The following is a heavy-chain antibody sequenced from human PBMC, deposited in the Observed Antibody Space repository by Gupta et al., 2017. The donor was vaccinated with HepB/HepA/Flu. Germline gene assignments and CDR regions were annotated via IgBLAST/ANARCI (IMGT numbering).Heavy chain of an antibody. CDR1: GGSFSGYY. Sequence: QVQLQQWGAGLLKPSETLSLTCAVYGGSFSGYYWSWIRQPPGKGLEWIGEIKHSGSTNYNPSLKSRVTISLDTSKNQFSLKLSSVTAADTAVYYCARGKKQWLVQDWFDPWGQGTLVTVSS. J-gene: IGHJ5*02. V-gene: IGHV4-34*01. D-gene: IGHD6-19*01. CDR2: IKHSGST. CDR3: ARGKKQWLVQDWFDP.